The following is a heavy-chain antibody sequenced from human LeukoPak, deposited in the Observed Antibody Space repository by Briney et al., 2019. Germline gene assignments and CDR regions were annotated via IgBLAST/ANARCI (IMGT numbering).Heavy chain of an antibody. Sequence: SETLSLTCTVSGGSISSGDYYWTWIRQPPGRGLGWIGYIYYSGSTNYNPSLKSRVTISVGTSKNQFSLKLSPVTAANTAVYYCARDQRGSSSELGFDYWGQGTLVTVSS. V-gene: IGHV4-61*08. CDR2: IYYSGST. CDR1: GGSISSGDYY. D-gene: IGHD6-6*01. J-gene: IGHJ4*02. CDR3: ARDQRGSSSELGFDY.